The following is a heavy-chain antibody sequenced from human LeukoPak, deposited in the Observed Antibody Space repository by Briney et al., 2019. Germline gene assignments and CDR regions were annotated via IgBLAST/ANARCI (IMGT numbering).Heavy chain of an antibody. D-gene: IGHD5-12*01. CDR3: ARHSGYSDYVSDY. V-gene: IGHV4-39*01. Sequence: PSETLSLTCTVSGGSISSNSYYWGWIRQPPGKGLEWIGHIHYSGSTYYNPSLKSRVIISVDTSKNQFSLKLSSVTAADTAVHYCARHSGYSDYVSDYWGQGTLVTVSS. CDR2: IHYSGST. CDR1: GGSISSNSYY. J-gene: IGHJ4*02.